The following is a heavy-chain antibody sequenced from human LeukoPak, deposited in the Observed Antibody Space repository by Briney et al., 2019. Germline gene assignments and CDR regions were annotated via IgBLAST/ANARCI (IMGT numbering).Heavy chain of an antibody. J-gene: IGHJ4*02. CDR1: GFTFSSYA. V-gene: IGHV3-30-3*01. CDR3: ARDWGILGYYDSSGYY. CDR2: ISYDGSNK. Sequence: GGSLRLSCAASGFTFSSYAMHWVRQAPGEGLEWVAVISYDGSNKYYADSVKGRFTISRDNSKNTLYLQMNSLRVEDTAVYYCARDWGILGYYDSSGYYWGQGTLVTVSS. D-gene: IGHD3-22*01.